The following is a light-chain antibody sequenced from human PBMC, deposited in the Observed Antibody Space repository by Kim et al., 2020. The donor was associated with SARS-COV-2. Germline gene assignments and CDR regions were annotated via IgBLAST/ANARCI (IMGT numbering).Light chain of an antibody. CDR1: QSVGNNY. CDR3: QQYGHSPLT. Sequence: LSPGERATLSCRTSQSVGNNYLAWYQQKPGQAPRLLIYDASNRATGIPDRFSGRGSGTDFTLTISRLEPEDFAVFYCQQYGHSPLTFGGGTKLEI. J-gene: IGKJ4*01. V-gene: IGKV3-20*01. CDR2: DAS.